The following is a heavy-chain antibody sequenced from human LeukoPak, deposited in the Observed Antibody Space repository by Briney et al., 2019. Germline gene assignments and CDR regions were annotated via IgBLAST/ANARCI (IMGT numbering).Heavy chain of an antibody. CDR3: ARVYSWPPAIDY. J-gene: IGHJ4*02. CDR2: ISSSSSYI. CDR1: GFTFSSYS. Sequence: GGSLRLSCAASGFTFSSYSMNWVRQAPGKGLEWVSSISSSSSYIYYADSVKGRFTISRDSAKNSLYLHMNSLRAEDTAVYYCARVYSWPPAIDYWGQGTLVTVSS. D-gene: IGHD2-15*01. V-gene: IGHV3-21*01.